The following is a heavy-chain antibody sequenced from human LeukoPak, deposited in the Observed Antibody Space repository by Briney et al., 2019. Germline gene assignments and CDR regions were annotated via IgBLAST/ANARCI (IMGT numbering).Heavy chain of an antibody. V-gene: IGHV4-31*03. J-gene: IGHJ4*02. D-gene: IGHD3-3*02. Sequence: PSETLSLTCTVSGGSMSSGGYYWSWIRQHPGKGLEWIGYTSYSGSTYYNPSLKSRVTISVDTAKNQFSLKLTSVTAADTAVYYCARSASPTFYDYWGQGTLVTVSS. CDR2: TSYSGST. CDR1: GGSMSSGGYY. CDR3: ARSASPTFYDY.